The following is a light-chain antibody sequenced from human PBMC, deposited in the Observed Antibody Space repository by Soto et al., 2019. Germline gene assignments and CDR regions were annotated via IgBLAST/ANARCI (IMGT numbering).Light chain of an antibody. J-gene: IGKJ1*01. Sequence: RASQGISSYLAWYQQKPGKAPKLLIYAASTLQSGVPPRFTCSGARTDLTPTITTLQLEDFATPNCQQPHSAPRTFAQGTKVDIK. CDR3: QQPHSAPRT. V-gene: IGKV1-9*01. CDR2: AAS. CDR1: QGISSY.